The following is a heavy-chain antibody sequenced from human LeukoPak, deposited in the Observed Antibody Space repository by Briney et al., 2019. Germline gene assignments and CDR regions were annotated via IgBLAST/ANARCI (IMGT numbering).Heavy chain of an antibody. D-gene: IGHD3-22*01. Sequence: SETLSLTCTVSGGSISSFYWSWIRQPAGKGLEWIGRIYTSGSTNYNPSLKSRVTMSVDTSKNQFSLKLSSVTAADTAVYYCARDQYYYDSSGYYKYNWFDPWGQGTLVTVSS. CDR1: GGSISSFY. J-gene: IGHJ5*02. CDR3: ARDQYYYDSSGYYKYNWFDP. CDR2: IYTSGST. V-gene: IGHV4-4*07.